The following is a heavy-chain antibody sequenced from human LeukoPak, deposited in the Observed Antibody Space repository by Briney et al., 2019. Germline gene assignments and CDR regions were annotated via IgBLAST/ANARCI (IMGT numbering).Heavy chain of an antibody. CDR2: IYSSGTT. CDR3: ARLPVNEFHFDF. V-gene: IGHV4-39*01. J-gene: IGHJ4*02. CDR1: GGSIISSTYY. Sequence: SETLSLTCTVSGGSIISSTYYWDWVRQPPGKGLEWIGTIYSSGTTYYIPSLKSRVTISLDTSKNQFSLKLSSATAADTAVYYCARLPVNEFHFDFWGQGTLVTVSS. D-gene: IGHD3-10*01.